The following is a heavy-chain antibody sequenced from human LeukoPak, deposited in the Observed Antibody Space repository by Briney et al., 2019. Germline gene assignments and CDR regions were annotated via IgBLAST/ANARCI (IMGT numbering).Heavy chain of an antibody. V-gene: IGHV3-30*04. CDR1: GFTFNSHS. Sequence: GRSLSLSCEASGFTFNSHSINWVRQAPGQGLEWVALISSDGNTKNYGDSVRGRFTISGDNSKNTLWLQMSSLRAEDTALYYCARERADAIGAFDSWGQGTLVTVSS. J-gene: IGHJ4*02. CDR3: ARERADAIGAFDS. D-gene: IGHD2-21*01. CDR2: ISSDGNTK.